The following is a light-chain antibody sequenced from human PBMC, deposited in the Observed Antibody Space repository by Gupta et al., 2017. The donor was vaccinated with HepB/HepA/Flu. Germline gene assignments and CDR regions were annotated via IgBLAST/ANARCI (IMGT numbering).Light chain of an antibody. CDR1: QSLLHSEGKTC. CDR2: EVS. V-gene: IGKV2D-29*01. J-gene: IGKJ1*01. CDR3: MQTKQLPWT. Sequence: ISCKSSQSLLHSEGKTCLYWYLQRAGQPPQLLIYEVSNRFSGVSDRFSGSGSGTDFTLKISRVEAEDVGVYYCMQTKQLPWTFGQGTKVEMK.